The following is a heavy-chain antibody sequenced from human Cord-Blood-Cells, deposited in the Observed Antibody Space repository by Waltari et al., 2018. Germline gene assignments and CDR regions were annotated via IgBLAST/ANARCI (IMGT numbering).Heavy chain of an antibody. CDR3: ARVSFSGVGYFDY. J-gene: IGHJ4*02. CDR2: INHSGST. Sequence: QVQLQQWGAGLLKPSETLSLTCAVYGGSFSGYYWSWIRQPPGKGLEWIGEINHSGSTNYTPSLKSRVTISVDTSKNQFSLKLSAVTAADTAVYYCARVSFSGVGYFDYWGQGTLVTVSS. D-gene: IGHD3-10*01. CDR1: GGSFSGYY. V-gene: IGHV4-34*01.